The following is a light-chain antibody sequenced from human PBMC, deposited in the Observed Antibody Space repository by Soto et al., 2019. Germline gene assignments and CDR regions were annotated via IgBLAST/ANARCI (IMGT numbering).Light chain of an antibody. Sequence: DIQMTQSPSTLSASVGDRVTITCRASQSISPWLAWYQQKPGKAPKILIYKASSLESGVPSRFSGSDSGTEFTLTISSVQPDDFATYYCQQYKTYSRTFGQGTKLEIK. J-gene: IGKJ2*01. CDR1: QSISPW. V-gene: IGKV1-5*03. CDR2: KAS. CDR3: QQYKTYSRT.